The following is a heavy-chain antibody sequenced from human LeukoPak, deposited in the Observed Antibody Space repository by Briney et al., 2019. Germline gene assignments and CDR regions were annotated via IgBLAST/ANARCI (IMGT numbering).Heavy chain of an antibody. J-gene: IGHJ4*02. Sequence: GGSLRLSCAASGFTVSNNYMNCVRQAPGKGLEWVSVIYTGGSTYYADSVKGRFTISRDNSKNTLCLQMNSLRAEDTAVYYCARGLGSFDGSAYPPPFDYWGQGTLVTVSS. CDR3: ARGLGSFDGSAYPPPFDY. CDR2: IYTGGST. D-gene: IGHD3-22*01. V-gene: IGHV3-66*01. CDR1: GFTVSNNY.